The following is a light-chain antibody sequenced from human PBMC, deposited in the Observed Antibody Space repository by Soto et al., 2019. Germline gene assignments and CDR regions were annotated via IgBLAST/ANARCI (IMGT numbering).Light chain of an antibody. Sequence: ASQSVRNNLAWYQQKXGQAPRLLIQGASXRANGIPARFSGSGYGRELTLTISSLQSEDFAVYYCLQYNKWPITFGGGTKVDIK. CDR3: LQYNKWPIT. CDR2: GAS. CDR1: QSVRNN. V-gene: IGKV3-15*01. J-gene: IGKJ4*01.